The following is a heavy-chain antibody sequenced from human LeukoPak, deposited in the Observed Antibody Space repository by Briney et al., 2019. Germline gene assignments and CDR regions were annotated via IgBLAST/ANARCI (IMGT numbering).Heavy chain of an antibody. CDR1: GFTFDDYA. Sequence: PGGSLRLSCAASGFTFDDYAMHWVRQAPGKGLEWVSGISWNSGSIDYADSVKGRFTISRDNAKNSLYLQMNSLRAEDTALHYCAHGGSGNFDYWGQGTLVTVSS. J-gene: IGHJ4*02. CDR3: AHGGSGNFDY. CDR2: ISWNSGSI. D-gene: IGHD3-10*01. V-gene: IGHV3-9*01.